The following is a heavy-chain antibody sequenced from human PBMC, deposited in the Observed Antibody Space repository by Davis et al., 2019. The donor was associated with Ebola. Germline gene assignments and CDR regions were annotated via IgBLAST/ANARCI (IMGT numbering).Heavy chain of an antibody. CDR3: AREPSGGYPYYYYYGMDV. CDR1: GFTVSSNY. V-gene: IGHV3-53*01. CDR2: IYSGGST. J-gene: IGHJ6*02. Sequence: GESLKISCAASGFTVSSNYMSWVRQAPGKGLEWVSAIYSGGSTYYADSVKGRFTISRDNAKNTLYLQMNSLRAEDTAVYYCAREPSGGYPYYYYYGMDVWGQGTTVTVSS. D-gene: IGHD5-12*01.